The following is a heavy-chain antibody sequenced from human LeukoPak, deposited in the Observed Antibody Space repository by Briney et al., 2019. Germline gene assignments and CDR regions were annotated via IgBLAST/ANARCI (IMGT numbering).Heavy chain of an antibody. D-gene: IGHD3-22*01. Sequence: GASVKVSCKSSGYTFTSYYMHWVRQAPGQGLEWMGIINPNGGSASYAHKFQGRVTRTMDTSTSKVYKELSSLRTEDTAVYYCARVRYYDSSGYYGGEDFDYWGQGTLVTVSS. CDR2: INPNGGSA. CDR3: ARVRYYDSSGYYGGEDFDY. J-gene: IGHJ4*02. CDR1: GYTFTSYY. V-gene: IGHV1-46*01.